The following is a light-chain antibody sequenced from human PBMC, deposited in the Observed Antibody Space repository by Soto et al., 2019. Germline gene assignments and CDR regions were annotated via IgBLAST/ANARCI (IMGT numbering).Light chain of an antibody. Sequence: QSALTQPASVSGSPGQSITISCTGTSSDVAAYNYVSWYQQHPGKAPTLLIYDVSSRPSSISNRFSASKSGNTASLTISGLQAEDEADYYCSSYTSSSTLVFGGGTKLTVL. J-gene: IGLJ2*01. CDR1: SSDVAAYNY. CDR3: SSYTSSSTLV. V-gene: IGLV2-14*01. CDR2: DVS.